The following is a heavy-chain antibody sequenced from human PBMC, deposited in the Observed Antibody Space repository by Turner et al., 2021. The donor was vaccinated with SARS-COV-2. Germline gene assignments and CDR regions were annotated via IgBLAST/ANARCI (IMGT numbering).Heavy chain of an antibody. J-gene: IGHJ4*02. CDR2: ISGSGSPI. CDR3: AREEYSSGWSYFDY. V-gene: IGHV3-48*02. CDR1: GFTFSSCS. D-gene: IGHD6-19*01. Sequence: EVQLVESGGGLVQPGGSLSLSCAPSGFTFSSCSMTWVRQAPGKGLEWVSYISGSGSPIYYADSVKGRFTISRDNAKNSLSLQMNSLRDEDTAVYYCAREEYSSGWSYFDYWGQGILVTVSS.